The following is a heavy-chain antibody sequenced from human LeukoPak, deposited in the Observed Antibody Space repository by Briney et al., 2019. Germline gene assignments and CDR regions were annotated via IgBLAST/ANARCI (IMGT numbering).Heavy chain of an antibody. CDR1: GFTFSSYG. D-gene: IGHD1-26*01. J-gene: IGHJ6*03. Sequence: GGSLRLSCAASGFTFSSYGMHWVRQAPGKGLEWVAFIRYDGSNKYYADSVKGRFTISRDNSKNTLYLQMNSLRAEDTAVYYCARGESSIVGATIHYYMDVWGKGTTVTVSS. CDR3: ARGESSIVGATIHYYMDV. V-gene: IGHV3-30*02. CDR2: IRYDGSNK.